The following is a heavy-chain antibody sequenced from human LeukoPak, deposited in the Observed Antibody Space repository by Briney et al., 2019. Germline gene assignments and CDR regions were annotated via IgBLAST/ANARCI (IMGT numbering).Heavy chain of an antibody. V-gene: IGHV3-48*04. D-gene: IGHD3-10*02. CDR3: AELGITMIGGV. CDR1: GFTFSSYS. Sequence: GGSLRLSCAASGFTFSSYSMNWVRQAPGKGLEWVSYISSSGSTIYYADSVKGRFAISRDNAKNSLYLQMNSLRAEDTAVYYCAELGITMIGGVWGKGTTVTISS. J-gene: IGHJ6*04. CDR2: ISSSGSTI.